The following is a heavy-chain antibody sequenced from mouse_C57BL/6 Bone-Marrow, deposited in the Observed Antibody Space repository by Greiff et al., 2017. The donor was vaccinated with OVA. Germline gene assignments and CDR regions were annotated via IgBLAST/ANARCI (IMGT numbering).Heavy chain of an antibody. Sequence: EVMLVESGGGLVKPGGSLKLSCAASGFTFSSYAMSWVRQTPEKRLEWVATISDGGSYTYYPDNVKGRFTISRDNAKNNLYLQMSHLKSEDTAMYYCARVPANWESDYWGQGTTLTVSS. CDR1: GFTFSSYA. V-gene: IGHV5-4*03. J-gene: IGHJ2*01. CDR3: ARVPANWESDY. D-gene: IGHD4-1*02. CDR2: ISDGGSYT.